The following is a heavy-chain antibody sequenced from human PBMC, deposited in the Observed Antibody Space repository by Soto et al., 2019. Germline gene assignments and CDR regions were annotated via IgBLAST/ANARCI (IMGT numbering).Heavy chain of an antibody. CDR1: GGSFSGYY. D-gene: IGHD4-17*01. CDR3: GLILYADYGNWFDP. V-gene: IGHV4-34*01. CDR2: INHSGST. Sequence: SETLSLTCAVYGGSFSGYYWSWVRQPPGKGLEWIGEINHSGSTNYNSSLKSRVTISVDTSKNQFSLKLSSVTAADTAVYYCGLILYADYGNWFDPWGQGTLVTVSS. J-gene: IGHJ5*02.